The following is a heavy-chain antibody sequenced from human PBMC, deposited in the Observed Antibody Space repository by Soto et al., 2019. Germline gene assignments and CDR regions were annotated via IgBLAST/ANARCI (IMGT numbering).Heavy chain of an antibody. CDR1: AGMPSSSDR. Sequence: AGSAGMPSSSDRWGWVLQLAGKKLEWIGELYHSGSTNYNPSLKSRVTISVDKSKNQFSLKLSSVTAADTAVLYCARYLVVFVYLMIRRTASSTSCFYDP. J-gene: IGHJ5*02. CDR2: LYHSGST. CDR3: ARYLVVFVYLMIRRTASSTSCFYDP. V-gene: IGHV4-4*02. D-gene: IGHD2-21*02.